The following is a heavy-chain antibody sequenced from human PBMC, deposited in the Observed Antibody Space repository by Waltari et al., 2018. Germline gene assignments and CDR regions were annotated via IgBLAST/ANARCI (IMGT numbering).Heavy chain of an antibody. CDR2: IRSKTYGGTA. CDR3: SRVSASGDGMDV. V-gene: IGHV3-49*03. D-gene: IGHD3-16*01. J-gene: IGHJ6*02. Sequence: EVQLVESGGGLLQPGRSLRLSCTTSGFTFGAHALSWFRQAPEKGLEWVGFIRSKTYGGTADYAASVRGRFTVSRDDSKSIAYLEMYSLKTEDTAVYYCSRVSASGDGMDVWGQGTTVTVSS. CDR1: GFTFGAHA.